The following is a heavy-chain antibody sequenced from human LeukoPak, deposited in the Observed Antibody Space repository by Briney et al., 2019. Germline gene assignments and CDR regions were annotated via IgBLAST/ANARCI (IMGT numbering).Heavy chain of an antibody. CDR3: ARSGVEAFDI. CDR1: GFTFSSYA. V-gene: IGHV3-23*01. Sequence: GGSLRLSCAASGFTFSSYAMSWVRQAPGKGLEWVSAISGSGGSTYYADSVKGRFTTSRDNCKNTLYLQMNSLRAEDTAVYYCARSGVEAFDIWGQGTMVTVSS. CDR2: ISGSGGST. J-gene: IGHJ3*02. D-gene: IGHD3-10*01.